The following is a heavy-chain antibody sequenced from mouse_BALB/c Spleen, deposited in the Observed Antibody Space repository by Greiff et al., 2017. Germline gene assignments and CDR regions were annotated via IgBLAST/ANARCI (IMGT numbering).Heavy chain of an antibody. Sequence: EVQLQQSGAELVKPGASVKISCKASGYTFTGYCMHWVKQSPEKSLEWIGEINPSTGGTSYNQKFKGKATLTVDKSSSTAYMQLKSLTSEESAVYSCTSSGVLRGGDYWGQGTSVTVSS. CDR2: INPSTGGT. CDR1: GYTFTGYC. CDR3: TSSGVLRGGDY. V-gene: IGHV1-42*01. J-gene: IGHJ4*01. D-gene: IGHD1-1*01.